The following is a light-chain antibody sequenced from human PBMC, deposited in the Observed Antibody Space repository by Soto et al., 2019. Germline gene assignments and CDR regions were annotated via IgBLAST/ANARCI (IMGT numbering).Light chain of an antibody. J-gene: IGLJ1*01. Sequence: QSVLTQPASVSGSPGQSITISCTGTTNDVGGYNYVSWYQQHPGKAPKLLIFEVSSRPSGVSNPFSGSKSGNTASLTISALQAEDEADYFCNSYTSSTSRPYVFGTGTKVTVL. CDR3: NSYTSSTSRPYV. V-gene: IGLV2-14*01. CDR1: TNDVGGYNY. CDR2: EVS.